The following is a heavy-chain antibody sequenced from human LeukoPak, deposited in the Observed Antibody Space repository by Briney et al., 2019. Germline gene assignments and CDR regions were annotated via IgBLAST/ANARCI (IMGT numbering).Heavy chain of an antibody. J-gene: IGHJ4*02. V-gene: IGHV3-48*01. CDR1: GFTFSSYS. CDR3: ARDSSHESELYYYDSSGYYYLYYFDY. CDR2: ISSSSSTI. D-gene: IGHD3-22*01. Sequence: GGSLRLSCAASGFTFSSYSMNWVRQAPGKGLEWVSYISSSSSTIYYADSAKGRFTISRDNAKNSLYLQMNSLRAEDTAVYYCARDSSHESELYYYDSSGYYYLYYFDYWGQGTLVTVSS.